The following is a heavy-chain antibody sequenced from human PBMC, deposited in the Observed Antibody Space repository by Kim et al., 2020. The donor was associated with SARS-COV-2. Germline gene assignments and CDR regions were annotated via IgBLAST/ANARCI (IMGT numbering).Heavy chain of an antibody. J-gene: IGHJ6*02. CDR1: GFTFSSYS. V-gene: IGHV3-48*02. Sequence: GGSLRLSCAASGFTFSSYSMNWVRQAPGKGLEWVSYISSSSSTIYYADSVKGRFTISRDNAKNSLYLQMNSLRDEDTAVYYCAREGYYDSSGYYPTYYYYYGMDVWGQGTTVTVSS. CDR3: AREGYYDSSGYYPTYYYYYGMDV. D-gene: IGHD3-22*01. CDR2: ISSSSSTI.